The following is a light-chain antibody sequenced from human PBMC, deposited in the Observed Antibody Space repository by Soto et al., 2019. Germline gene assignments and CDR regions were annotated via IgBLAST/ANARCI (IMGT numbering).Light chain of an antibody. CDR1: QGISSY. J-gene: IGKJ2*01. V-gene: IGKV1-9*01. CDR3: QQCNSYPYT. CDR2: DAS. Sequence: DIQLTQSPSFLSASVGDRVTITCRASQGISSYLAWYQQKPGKAPKLLIHDASTLQSGVPSRFSSSGSGIEFTLPISSQQPEDFATYYFQQCNSYPYTFVQGTKLEIK.